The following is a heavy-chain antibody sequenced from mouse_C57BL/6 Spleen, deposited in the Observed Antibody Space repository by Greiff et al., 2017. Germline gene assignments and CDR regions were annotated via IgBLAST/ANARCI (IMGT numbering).Heavy chain of an antibody. CDR2: IYPSDSDT. V-gene: IGHV1-61*01. CDR1: GYTFTSYW. Sequence: QVQLQQPGAELVRPGSSVKLSCKASGYTFTSYWMDWVKQRPGQGLEWIGNIYPSDSDTHYNQKFKDKATLTVDKSSSTAYMQLSSLTSEDSAVYNCARSLSTAGVGGAYWGQGTLVTVSA. J-gene: IGHJ3*01. CDR3: ARSLSTAGVGGAY. D-gene: IGHD1-1*01.